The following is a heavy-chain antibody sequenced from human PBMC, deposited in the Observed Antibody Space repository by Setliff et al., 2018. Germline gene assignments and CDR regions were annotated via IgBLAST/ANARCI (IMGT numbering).Heavy chain of an antibody. V-gene: IGHV4-34*01. CDR1: GGSFSGYD. D-gene: IGHD3-10*01. CDR2: IYYSGRT. Sequence: PSETLSLTCAVYGGSFSGYDWSWIRQPPGKGLEWIGSIYYSGRTYYNPSLKSRVTISVDTSKNQFSLKLSSVTAADTAVYYCARHHRGVIISWFDPWGQGTLVTVSS. J-gene: IGHJ5*02. CDR3: ARHHRGVIISWFDP.